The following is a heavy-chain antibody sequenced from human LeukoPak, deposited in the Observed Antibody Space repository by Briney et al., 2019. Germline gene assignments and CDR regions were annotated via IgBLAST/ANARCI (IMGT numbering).Heavy chain of an antibody. CDR3: ARESGGLNYFDY. CDR1: GGSFSGYY. J-gene: IGHJ4*02. CDR2: INHSGST. D-gene: IGHD3-16*01. V-gene: IGHV4-34*01. Sequence: SETLSLTCAVYGGSFSGYYWSWIRQPPGKGLEWIGEINHSGSTNYNPSLKSRVTISVDTSKNQFSLKLSSVTAADTAVYSCARESGGLNYFDYWGQGTLVTVSS.